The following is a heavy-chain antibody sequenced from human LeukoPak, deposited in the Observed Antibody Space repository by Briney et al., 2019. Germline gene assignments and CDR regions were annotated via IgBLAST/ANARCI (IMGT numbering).Heavy chain of an antibody. Sequence: PGGSLRLSCAASGFTFSNYAMSWVRQAPGKGLEWVSAFSPSGGGTYYADSVKGRFTISRDNSKNTLYLQMNSLRAEDTAVYYCAREVLYNWNYADDAFDIWGQGTMVTVSS. J-gene: IGHJ3*02. CDR3: AREVLYNWNYADDAFDI. D-gene: IGHD1-7*01. CDR1: GFTFSNYA. V-gene: IGHV3-23*01. CDR2: FSPSGGGT.